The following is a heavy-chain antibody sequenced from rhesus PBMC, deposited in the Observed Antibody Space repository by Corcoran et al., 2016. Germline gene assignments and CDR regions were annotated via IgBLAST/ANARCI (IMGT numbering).Heavy chain of an antibody. V-gene: IGHV4-122*02. CDR2: ITYSGST. Sequence: QVQLQESGPGLVKPSETLSLTCAVSGGSISRGYYYWSWIRQPPGKGLEWIGYITYSGSTSYNPSLKSRVTISRDTSKNQFSLKLSSVTAADTAVYYCAREPRIAAANDYWGQGVLVTVSA. CDR1: GGSISRGYYY. CDR3: AREPRIAAANDY. J-gene: IGHJ4*01. D-gene: IGHD6-43*01.